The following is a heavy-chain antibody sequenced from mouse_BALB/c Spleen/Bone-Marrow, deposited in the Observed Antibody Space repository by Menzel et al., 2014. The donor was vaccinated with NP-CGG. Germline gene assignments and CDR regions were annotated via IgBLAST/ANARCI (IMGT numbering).Heavy chain of an antibody. CDR3: ARHEGGEMGFDY. V-gene: IGHV1-62-2*01. CDR1: GYTFTEYI. CDR2: FYPGSGSI. Sequence: VQLQQSGAGLVKPGASVKLSCKASGYTFTEYIIHWVKQRSGQGLEWIGWFYPGSGSIKYNEKFKGKATLTADKSSSTVYMELSRLTSEDSAVYFCARHEGGEMGFDYWGQGTTLTVSS. D-gene: IGHD2-3*01. J-gene: IGHJ2*01.